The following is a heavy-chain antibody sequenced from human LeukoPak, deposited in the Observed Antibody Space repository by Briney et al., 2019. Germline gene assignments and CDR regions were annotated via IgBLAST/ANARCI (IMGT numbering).Heavy chain of an antibody. D-gene: IGHD5-18*01. CDR2: INHSGTT. CDR3: ARVRLPPYYYYFYYMDV. CDR1: GGSFSGYY. V-gene: IGHV4-34*01. J-gene: IGHJ6*03. Sequence: SETLSLTCAVYGGSFSGYYWTWIRQPQGKGLEWIGEINHSGTTDYNPSLQSRVTISLDTSKNQFSLKVTSVTAADTAVYYCARVRLPPYYYYFYYMDVWGTGTTVTVSS.